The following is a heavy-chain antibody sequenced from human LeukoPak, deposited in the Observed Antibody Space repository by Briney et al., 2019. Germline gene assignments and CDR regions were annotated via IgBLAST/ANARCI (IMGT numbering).Heavy chain of an antibody. CDR1: GGSFSGYY. J-gene: IGHJ4*02. CDR3: ARKFASGWYGDVGYFDY. Sequence: SETLSLTCAVYGGSFSGYYWSWIRQPPGKGLEWIGEINHSGSTNYNPSLKSRVTISVDTSKNQFSLKLSSVTAADTAVYYCARKFASGWYGDVGYFDYWGQGTLVTVSS. V-gene: IGHV4-34*01. CDR2: INHSGST. D-gene: IGHD6-19*01.